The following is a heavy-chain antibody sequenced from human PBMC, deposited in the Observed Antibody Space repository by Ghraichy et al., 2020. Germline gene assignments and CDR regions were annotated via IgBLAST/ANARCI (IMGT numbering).Heavy chain of an antibody. CDR1: GLTFSGYS. V-gene: IGHV3-21*01. CDR2: ISRSSSYI. D-gene: IGHD2-15*01. CDR3: ARDERYCSGGSCYPAIDY. J-gene: IGHJ4*02. Sequence: GESLNISCAASGLTFSGYSMNWVRQAPGKGLEWVSSISRSSSYIYYAASVKGRFTISRDDAKNSLYLQMNSLRAEDTAVYYCARDERYCSGGSCYPAIDYWGQGTLVTVSS.